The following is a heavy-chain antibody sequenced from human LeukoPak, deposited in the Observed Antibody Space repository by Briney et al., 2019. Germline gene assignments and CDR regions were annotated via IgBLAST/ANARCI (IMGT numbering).Heavy chain of an antibody. Sequence: SETLSLTCTVSGGSISSYYWSWIRQLPGKGLEWIGYIYYSGSTNYNPSLKSRVTISVDTSKNQFSLKLSSVTAADTAMYYCARHGCTYGGSCYPIPVDWGQGTLVTVSS. J-gene: IGHJ4*02. CDR2: IYYSGST. CDR3: ARHGCTYGGSCYPIPVD. CDR1: GGSISSYY. D-gene: IGHD2-15*01. V-gene: IGHV4-59*08.